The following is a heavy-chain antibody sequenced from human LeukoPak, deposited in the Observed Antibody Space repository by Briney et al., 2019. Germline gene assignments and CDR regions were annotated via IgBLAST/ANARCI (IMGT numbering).Heavy chain of an antibody. CDR3: AKWSGSYRFDY. CDR1: GFTLSSHW. Sequence: GGSLRLSCAASGFTLSSHWMHWVRQPPGKGLVRVSRINGDGRTTSYADSVKGRFTISKDNAKNTMYLQINSLRADDTAVYYCAKWSGSYRFDYWGQGTLVTVSS. CDR2: INGDGRTT. J-gene: IGHJ4*02. D-gene: IGHD1-26*01. V-gene: IGHV3-74*01.